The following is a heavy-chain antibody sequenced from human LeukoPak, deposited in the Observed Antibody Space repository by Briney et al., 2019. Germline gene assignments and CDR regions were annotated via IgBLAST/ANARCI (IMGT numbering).Heavy chain of an antibody. D-gene: IGHD2-15*01. CDR1: GYSFTNNW. Sequence: GESLKISCKGSGYSFTNNWICWVRQMPGKGLEWMVITYPGDSNTRYSPSFQGQVTISADKSISSAYLQWSSLKASDTAMYYCVRSPACSSGTCYPNWFDPWGQGTLVTVSS. CDR2: TYPGDSNT. CDR3: VRSPACSSGTCYPNWFDP. V-gene: IGHV5-51*01. J-gene: IGHJ5*02.